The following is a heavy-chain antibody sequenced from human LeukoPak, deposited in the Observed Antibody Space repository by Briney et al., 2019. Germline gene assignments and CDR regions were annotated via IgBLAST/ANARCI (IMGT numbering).Heavy chain of an antibody. CDR1: GYTFTSYG. CDR3: ARAYSSSWYEEWAYYYYGMDV. CDR2: ISAYNGNT. J-gene: IGHJ6*02. Sequence: GASVKVSCKASGYTFTSYGISWVRQAPGQGLEWMGWISAYNGNTNYAQKLQGRVTMTTDTSTSTAYMELRSLRSDDTAVYYCARAYSSSWYEEWAYYYYGMDVWGQGTTVTVSS. D-gene: IGHD6-13*01. V-gene: IGHV1-18*01.